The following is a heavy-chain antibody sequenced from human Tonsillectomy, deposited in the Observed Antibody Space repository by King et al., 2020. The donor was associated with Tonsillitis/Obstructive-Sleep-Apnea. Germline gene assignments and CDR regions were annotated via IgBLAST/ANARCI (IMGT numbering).Heavy chain of an antibody. V-gene: IGHV3-23*04. CDR1: GFTFTNYA. Sequence: VQLVESGGGLVQPGGSLRLSCAASGFTFTNYAMSWVRQAPGKGLEWVSAISGSGGRTYYADSVKGRFTISRDNSKNTLYLQMNSLRAEDTAVYYCAKVGTTITTYYYYYMDVWGKGTTVTVSS. CDR3: AKVGTTITTYYYYYMDV. D-gene: IGHD4-11*01. J-gene: IGHJ6*03. CDR2: ISGSGGRT.